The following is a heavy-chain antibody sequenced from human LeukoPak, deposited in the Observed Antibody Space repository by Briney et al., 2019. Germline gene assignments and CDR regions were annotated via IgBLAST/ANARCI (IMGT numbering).Heavy chain of an antibody. V-gene: IGHV4-61*08. CDR1: AGSVSSSGSY. J-gene: IGHJ4*02. Sequence: SETLSLTCTVSAGSVSSSGSYWRWIRQPPGKGLEWFGYVYYSGSTTYNPSLKSRVIISVDTSKNQFSLKLSSVTAADTAVYYCARSNSFYYDSWGQGTLVTVSS. CDR2: VYYSGST. D-gene: IGHD3-10*01. CDR3: ARSNSFYYDS.